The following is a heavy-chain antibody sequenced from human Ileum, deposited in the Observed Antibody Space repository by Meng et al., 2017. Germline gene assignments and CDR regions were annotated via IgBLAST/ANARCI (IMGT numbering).Heavy chain of an antibody. D-gene: IGHD3-22*01. CDR1: GFTFSSYA. V-gene: IGHV3-23*01. Sequence: EVQLLESGGGLVQPGGSLRLSCAASGFTFSSYAMSWVRQAPGYGLASFSSLRGRGGRTYYADSVTGRFTLSRDPSQHTLYLHMHSLSAADTAVYYCAKDTYYYDSSGYPTFDYWGQGTLVTVSS. J-gene: IGHJ4*02. CDR2: LRGRGGRT. CDR3: AKDTYYYDSSGYPTFDY.